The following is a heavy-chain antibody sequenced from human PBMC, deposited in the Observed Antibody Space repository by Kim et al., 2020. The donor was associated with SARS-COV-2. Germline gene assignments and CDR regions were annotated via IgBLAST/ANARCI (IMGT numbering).Heavy chain of an antibody. CDR2: ISSSSSYI. Sequence: GGSLRLSCAASGFTFSSYSMNWVRQAPGKGLEWVSSISSSSSYIYYADSVKGRFTISRDNAKNSLYLQMNSLRAEDTAVYYCASHYYDSSDYYGMDVWGQGTTVTVAS. CDR1: GFTFSSYS. J-gene: IGHJ6*02. D-gene: IGHD3-22*01. V-gene: IGHV3-21*01. CDR3: ASHYYDSSDYYGMDV.